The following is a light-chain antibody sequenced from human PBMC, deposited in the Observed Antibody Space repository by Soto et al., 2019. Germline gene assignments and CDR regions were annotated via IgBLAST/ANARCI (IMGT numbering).Light chain of an antibody. J-gene: IGLJ2*01. Sequence: SYELTQPPSVSVSPGQTASITCSGDKLGDKYACWYQQKPCQSPVLVIYQDSKRPSGIPERFSGSKSGNTATLTIRGTQAMDEADYYCQAWDSSTPVVFGGGTKLTVL. CDR1: KLGDKY. CDR2: QDS. CDR3: QAWDSSTPVV. V-gene: IGLV3-1*01.